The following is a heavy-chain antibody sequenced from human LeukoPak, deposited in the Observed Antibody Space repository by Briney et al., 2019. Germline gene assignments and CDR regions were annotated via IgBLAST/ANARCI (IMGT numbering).Heavy chain of an antibody. CDR3: ARGRGSD. D-gene: IGHD2-15*01. Sequence: GGSLRHSREASGFTDSSDFMGWVRQAPGKGLEWVSIIHRGGTTYYADSVKGRFTTSRDSFKNTLNLQMNSLRAEDTAVYYCARGRGSDWGQGTLVTVSS. CDR1: GFTDSSDF. V-gene: IGHV3-53*01. CDR2: IHRGGTT. J-gene: IGHJ4*02.